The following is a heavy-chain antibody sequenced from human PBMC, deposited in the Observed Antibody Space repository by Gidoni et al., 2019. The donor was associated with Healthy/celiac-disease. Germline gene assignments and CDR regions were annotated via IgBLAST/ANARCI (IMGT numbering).Heavy chain of an antibody. D-gene: IGHD3-22*01. CDR2: ISCSGGST. CDR1: GFTFRSYA. Sequence: EVQLLESGRGLVQPGGSLRLSWAASGFTFRSYAMSWVRQAPGKGLGWVSAISCSGGSTYYADSVKGRFTISSDNSKNTRYLQMNSLRAEDTAVYYCAAGLLLTPQYWGQGTLVTVSS. CDR3: AAGLLLTPQY. V-gene: IGHV3-23*01. J-gene: IGHJ4*02.